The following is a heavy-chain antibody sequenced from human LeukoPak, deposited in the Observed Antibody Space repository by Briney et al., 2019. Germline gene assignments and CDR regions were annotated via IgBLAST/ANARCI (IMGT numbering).Heavy chain of an antibody. CDR1: GFTFTSYN. V-gene: IGHV3-21*01. CDR3: ATLDYGGNSFNVFDI. D-gene: IGHD4-23*01. Sequence: GGSLRLSCAASGFTFTSYNMAWVRQSPGKGLEWVSSISGSSSDIYYADSLKGRFTISRDNAKNSLYLQMNSLRAEDTAIYYCATLDYGGNSFNVFDIWGQGTMVTVSS. J-gene: IGHJ3*02. CDR2: ISGSSSDI.